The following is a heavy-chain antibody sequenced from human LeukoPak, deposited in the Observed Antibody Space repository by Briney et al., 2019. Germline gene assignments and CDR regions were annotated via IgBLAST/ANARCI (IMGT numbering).Heavy chain of an antibody. CDR2: IFYTGST. CDR3: ARQNYDIRAYRYYGVDV. D-gene: IGHD3-22*01. J-gene: IGHJ6*02. Sequence: KPSGTPSLTCTGSGGSISTFFLSWIREPPGEGLGVVGDIFYTGSTDYNPSLKSRVTISVDTSKNQFSLKLSSVTAADTAVYYCARQNYDIRAYRYYGVDVWGQGTTVTVSS. V-gene: IGHV4-59*08. CDR1: GGSISTFF.